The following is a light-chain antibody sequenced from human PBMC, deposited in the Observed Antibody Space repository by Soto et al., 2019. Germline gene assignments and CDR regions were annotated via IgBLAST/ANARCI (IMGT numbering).Light chain of an antibody. CDR1: SSDVGGYDF. Sequence: QSALTQPRSVSGSPGQSVTISCTGTSSDVGGYDFVSWYQQHPGKAPKLMISGVSKRPSGVPDRFSGSKSGNTASLTISGLQAKDEADYYCCSYAGDLALFGGGTKLTVL. V-gene: IGLV2-11*01. J-gene: IGLJ2*01. CDR2: GVS. CDR3: CSYAGDLAL.